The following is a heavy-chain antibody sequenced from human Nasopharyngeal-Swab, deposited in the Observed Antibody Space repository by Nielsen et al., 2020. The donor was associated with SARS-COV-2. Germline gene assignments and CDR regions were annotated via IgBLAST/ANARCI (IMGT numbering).Heavy chain of an antibody. J-gene: IGHJ4*02. D-gene: IGHD4-17*01. CDR3: ARVEDNFGDYIDY. V-gene: IGHV3-11*06. CDR1: GFSSSDYY. Sequence: GESLKISCAAPGFSSSDYYMSWIRQAPGKGLEWVAYISSDRSIYTFYADSVKGRFTISRDTAKNSLSLQMDSLRVEDTAVYFCARVEDNFGDYIDYWGQGTLVAVSS. CDR2: ISSDRSIYT.